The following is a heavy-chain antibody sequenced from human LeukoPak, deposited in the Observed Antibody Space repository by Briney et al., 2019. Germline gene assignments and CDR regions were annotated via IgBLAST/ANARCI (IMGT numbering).Heavy chain of an antibody. Sequence: NSSGTLSLTCTVSGGSISSYYWSWIRQPPGKGLEWIGYIYYSGSTNYNPSLKSRVTISVDTSKNQFSLKLSSVTAADTAVYYCARVWQDDYVWGSYRYFDYWGQGTLVTVSS. CDR1: GGSISSYY. CDR2: IYYSGST. D-gene: IGHD3-16*02. V-gene: IGHV4-59*01. J-gene: IGHJ4*02. CDR3: ARVWQDDYVWGSYRYFDY.